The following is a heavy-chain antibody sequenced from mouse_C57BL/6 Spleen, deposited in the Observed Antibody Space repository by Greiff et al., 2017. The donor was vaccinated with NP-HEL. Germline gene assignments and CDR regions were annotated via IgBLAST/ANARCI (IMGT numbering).Heavy chain of an antibody. J-gene: IGHJ2*01. V-gene: IGHV1-82*01. CDR3: ARGKTGKVDY. CDR1: GYAFSSSW. D-gene: IGHD4-1*01. CDR2: IYPGDGDT. Sequence: VQLQQSGPELVKPGASVKISCKASGYAFSSSWMNWVKQRPGKGLEWIGRIYPGDGDTNYNGKFKGKATLTADKSSSTAYMQLSSLTSEDSAVYFCARGKTGKVDYWGQGTTLTVSS.